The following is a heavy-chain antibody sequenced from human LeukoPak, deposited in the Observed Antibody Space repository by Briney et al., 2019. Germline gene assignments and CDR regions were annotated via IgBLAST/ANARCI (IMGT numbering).Heavy chain of an antibody. CDR2: IYYSGTT. CDR3: ARGRGSSWYYFDS. D-gene: IGHD6-13*01. Sequence: SETLSLTCTVSGGSISTYFWSWIRQPPGKGLEWIGYIYYSGTTNYNPSLNSRVTISVDTSKNQLSLRLSSVTAADTAVYYCARGRGSSWYYFDSWGQGTLVTVSS. V-gene: IGHV4-59*12. CDR1: GGSISTYF. J-gene: IGHJ4*02.